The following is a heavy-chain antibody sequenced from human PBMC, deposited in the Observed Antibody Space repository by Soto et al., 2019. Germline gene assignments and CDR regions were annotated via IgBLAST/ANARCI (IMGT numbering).Heavy chain of an antibody. CDR3: ASASPMIVVAPDNYFDY. Sequence: ASVKVSCKASGGTFSSYANSWVRQAPGQGLEWMGGIIPIFGTANYAQKFQGRVTITADESTSTAYMELSSLRSEDTAVYYCASASPMIVVAPDNYFDYWGQGTLVTVSS. D-gene: IGHD3-22*01. CDR2: IIPIFGTA. CDR1: GGTFSSYA. J-gene: IGHJ4*02. V-gene: IGHV1-69*13.